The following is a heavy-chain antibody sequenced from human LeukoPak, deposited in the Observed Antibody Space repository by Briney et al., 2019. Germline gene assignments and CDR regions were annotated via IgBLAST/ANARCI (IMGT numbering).Heavy chain of an antibody. CDR1: GGSISSSGYY. CDR3: ARRSRGAAIFHYFDY. J-gene: IGHJ4*02. CDR2: MYYSGIT. V-gene: IGHV4-39*01. D-gene: IGHD3-3*01. Sequence: PSETLSLTCTVSGGSISSSGYYWGWIRQPPGKGLEWIGSMYYSGITYYKPSLKSRVTISVDTSKNQFSLKLNSVTAADTAVYYRARRSRGAAIFHYFDYWGQGTLVTVSS.